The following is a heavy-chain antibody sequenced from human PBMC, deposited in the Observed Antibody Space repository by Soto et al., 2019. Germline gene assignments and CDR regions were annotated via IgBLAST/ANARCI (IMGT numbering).Heavy chain of an antibody. D-gene: IGHD2-15*01. CDR3: AKDRHDRNTRTDAFDV. V-gene: IGHV3-11*01. CDR1: GFMFSGHY. CDR2: LTNDGGYT. J-gene: IGHJ3*01. Sequence: GGSLILSCVASGFMFSGHYMNWIRQTPGKGLEWLAYLTNDGGYTYYADSVRGRFTISRDNAKDSLYLQMNDLRADDTGVYYCAKDRHDRNTRTDAFDVWGKGTTVTVSS.